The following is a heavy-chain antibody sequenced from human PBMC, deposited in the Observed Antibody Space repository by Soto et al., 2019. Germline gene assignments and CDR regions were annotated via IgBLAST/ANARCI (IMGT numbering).Heavy chain of an antibody. CDR3: ARGHRGYSYGRVDY. D-gene: IGHD5-18*01. Sequence: QVQLQQWGAGLLKPSETLSLTCAGYGGSFSGYYWSWIRQPPGKGLEWIGEINHSGSTNYNPSRKSRVTIAVDTSKNQLSLKLSSVTAADTAVYYCARGHRGYSYGRVDYWGQGTLVTVSS. J-gene: IGHJ4*02. V-gene: IGHV4-34*01. CDR1: GGSFSGYY. CDR2: INHSGST.